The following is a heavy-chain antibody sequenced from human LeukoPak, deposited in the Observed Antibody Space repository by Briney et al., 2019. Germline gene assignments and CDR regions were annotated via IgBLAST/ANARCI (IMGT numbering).Heavy chain of an antibody. CDR2: VYRSGST. CDR1: GGSISSNNW. D-gene: IGHD1-26*01. CDR3: ARRGSMGGSFVGAFDI. V-gene: IGHV4-4*02. J-gene: IGHJ3*02. Sequence: SETLSLTCTVSGGSISSNNWWSWVRQPPGKGLEWIGEVYRSGSTTYNPSLRSRVTISVDKSKNQFSLKLSSVTAADTAVYYCARRGSMGGSFVGAFDIWGQGTMVTVSS.